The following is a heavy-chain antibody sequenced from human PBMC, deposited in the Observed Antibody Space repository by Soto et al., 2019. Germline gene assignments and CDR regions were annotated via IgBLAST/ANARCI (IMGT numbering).Heavy chain of an antibody. CDR1: GGSISSSRYY. Sequence: PSETLSLTCTVSGGSISSSRYYWGWIRQPPGKGLEWIGSIYYSGSTYYNPSLKSRVTISVDTSKNQFSLKLSSVTAADTAVYYCARHHHYYGSGSYYQNWFDPWGQGTLVTVSS. CDR3: ARHHHYYGSGSYYQNWFDP. J-gene: IGHJ5*02. D-gene: IGHD3-10*01. V-gene: IGHV4-39*01. CDR2: IYYSGST.